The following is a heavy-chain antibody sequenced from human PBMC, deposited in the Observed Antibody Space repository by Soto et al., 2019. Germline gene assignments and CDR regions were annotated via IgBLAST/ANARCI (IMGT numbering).Heavy chain of an antibody. CDR3: ARGDREDIAVVIGVRPGEYGVDV. CDR1: GFTFRSYA. D-gene: IGHD2-15*01. CDR2: ISHDGGNK. J-gene: IGHJ6*02. V-gene: IGHV3-30-3*01. Sequence: GGSLRLSCAASGFTFRSYAMHWVRQAPGKGLECVAVISHDGGNKFYRDYVKGRFTISRDNSKNTLYLQINSLRYEDTAVYYCARGDREDIAVVIGVRPGEYGVDVWGQGTTVTVSS.